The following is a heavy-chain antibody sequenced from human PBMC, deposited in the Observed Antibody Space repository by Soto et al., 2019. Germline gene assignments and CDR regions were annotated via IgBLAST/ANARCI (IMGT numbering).Heavy chain of an antibody. CDR1: GFTFSSYS. Sequence: EVQLVESGGGLVQPGGSLRLSCAASGFTFSSYSMNWVRQAPGKGLEWVSYISSSSSTIYYADSVKGRFTISGDNAKNSLYLQMNSLRDEDTAVYYCARDRGDIVVVVADALDYWGQGTLVTVSS. V-gene: IGHV3-48*02. CDR2: ISSSSSTI. CDR3: ARDRGDIVVVVADALDY. J-gene: IGHJ4*02. D-gene: IGHD2-15*01.